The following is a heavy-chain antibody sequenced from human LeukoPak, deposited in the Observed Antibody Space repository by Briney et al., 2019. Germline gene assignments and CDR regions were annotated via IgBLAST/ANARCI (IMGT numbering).Heavy chain of an antibody. V-gene: IGHV4-59*01. D-gene: IGHD3-22*01. Sequence: SETLSLTCTVSGGSISSYYWSWIRQPPGKGLEWIGYIYYSGSTNYNPSLKSRVTISVDTSKNQFSLKLSSVTAADTAVYYCARNGAYYYDSSDAFDIWGRGTMVTVSS. J-gene: IGHJ3*02. CDR3: ARNGAYYYDSSDAFDI. CDR2: IYYSGST. CDR1: GGSISSYY.